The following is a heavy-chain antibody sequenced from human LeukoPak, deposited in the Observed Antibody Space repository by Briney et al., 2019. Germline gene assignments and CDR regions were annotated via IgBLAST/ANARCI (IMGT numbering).Heavy chain of an antibody. CDR1: GGTFSSYA. CDR3: AGPSHSHCSGGSCYGY. D-gene: IGHD2-15*01. CDR2: IIPIFGTA. Sequence: ASVKVSCKASGGTFSSYAISWVRQAPGQGLEWMGGIIPIFGTANYAQKFQGRVTITADESTSTAYMELGSLRSEDTAVYYCAGPSHSHCSGGSCYGYWGQGTLVTVSS. V-gene: IGHV1-69*13. J-gene: IGHJ4*02.